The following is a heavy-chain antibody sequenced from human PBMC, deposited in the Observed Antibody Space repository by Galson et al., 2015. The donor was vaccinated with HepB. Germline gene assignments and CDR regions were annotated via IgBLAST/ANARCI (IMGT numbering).Heavy chain of an antibody. CDR2: ITDNDATT. CDR1: GFTFSSFA. D-gene: IGHD2-2*03. J-gene: IGHJ4*02. Sequence: SLRLSCAASGFTFSSFAMSWVRQAPGKGLEWVSGITDNDATTYYADSVKGRFTISRDISKNTVYLQMNGLRAEDTAVYYCAKDYGDCSNGFRYAIPLDYWGQGTLVTVSS. CDR3: AKDYGDCSNGFRYAIPLDY. V-gene: IGHV3-23*01.